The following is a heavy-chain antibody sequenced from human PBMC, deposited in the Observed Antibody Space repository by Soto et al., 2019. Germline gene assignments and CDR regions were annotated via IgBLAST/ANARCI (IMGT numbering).Heavy chain of an antibody. V-gene: IGHV3-30*18. D-gene: IGHD1-26*01. CDR2: ISYDGSNQ. CDR1: GFTFSSYG. CDR3: AKGGSRHGYYFDY. Sequence: GGSLRLSCAASGFTFSSYGMHWVRQAPGKGLEWVAIISYDGSNQYYADSVKGRFTGSRDNSKNTLYLQMNSLRAEDSAVYYCAKGGSRHGYYFDYWAQGTLVTVSS. J-gene: IGHJ4*02.